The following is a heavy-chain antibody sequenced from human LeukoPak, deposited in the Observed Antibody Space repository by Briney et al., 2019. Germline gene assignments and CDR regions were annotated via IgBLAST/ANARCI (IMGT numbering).Heavy chain of an antibody. Sequence: SETLSLTCAVYGGSFSGYYWSWIRQPPGKGREWIGEINHSGSTNYNPSLKSRVTISVNTSKNQFSLKLSSVTAADTAFYYCARYIVSYPHDAFDIWGQGTMVTVSS. CDR3: ARYIVSYPHDAFDI. J-gene: IGHJ3*02. D-gene: IGHD1-26*01. CDR2: INHSGST. V-gene: IGHV4-34*01. CDR1: GGSFSGYY.